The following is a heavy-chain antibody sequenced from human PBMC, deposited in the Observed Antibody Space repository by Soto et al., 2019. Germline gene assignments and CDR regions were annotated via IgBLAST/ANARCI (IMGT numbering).Heavy chain of an antibody. Sequence: ASVKDSCKASGGTFSSYAISWVRQAPGQGLEWMGGIIPIFGTANYAQKFQGRVTITADKSTSTAYMELSSLRSEDTAVYYCARDGNGPWDGMDVWGQGTTVTVSS. CDR3: ARDGNGPWDGMDV. CDR1: GGTFSSYA. J-gene: IGHJ6*02. D-gene: IGHD2-8*01. V-gene: IGHV1-69*06. CDR2: IIPIFGTA.